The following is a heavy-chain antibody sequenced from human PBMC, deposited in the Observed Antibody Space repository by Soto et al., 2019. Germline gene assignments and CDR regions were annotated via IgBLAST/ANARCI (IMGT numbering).Heavy chain of an antibody. V-gene: IGHV3-13*04. CDR1: GFTFGSYD. J-gene: IGHJ4*02. Sequence: GGSLRLSCSASGFTFGSYDMHWVRQGTGKGLEWVSAIGTTGDTYYAGSVKGRFTISRDNAKNSLYLQMNSLRAEDTAVYYCARDPQSGYWGQGTLVTVSS. CDR2: IGTTGDT. CDR3: ARDPQSGY.